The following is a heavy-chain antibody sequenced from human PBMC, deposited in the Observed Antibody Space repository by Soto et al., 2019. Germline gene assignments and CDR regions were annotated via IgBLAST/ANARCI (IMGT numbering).Heavy chain of an antibody. V-gene: IGHV1-69*13. D-gene: IGHD6-13*01. CDR3: ASRGSSSSSWYLDY. J-gene: IGHJ4*02. Sequence: SVKVSCKASGGTFSSYAISWVRQAPGQGLEWMGGIIPIFGTANYAQKFQGRVTITADESTSTAYMELSSLRSEDTAVYYCASRGSSSSSWYLDYWGQGTLVTVSS. CDR1: GGTFSSYA. CDR2: IIPIFGTA.